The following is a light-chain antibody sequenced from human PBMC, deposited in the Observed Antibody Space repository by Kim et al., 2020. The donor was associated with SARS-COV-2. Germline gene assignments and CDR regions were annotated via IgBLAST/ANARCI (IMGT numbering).Light chain of an antibody. Sequence: RATINCNSSQSVLYSSNHQNYLAWYQQKPGQPPKLLIYWASTREYGVPDRFSGSGSGTDFTLTISSLQAEDVAVYYCQQYYSTPYTFGQGTKLEI. CDR3: QQYYSTPYT. V-gene: IGKV4-1*01. CDR2: WAS. CDR1: QSVLYSSNHQNY. J-gene: IGKJ2*01.